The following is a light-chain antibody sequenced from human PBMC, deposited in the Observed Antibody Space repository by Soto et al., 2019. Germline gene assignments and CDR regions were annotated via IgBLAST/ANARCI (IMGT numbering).Light chain of an antibody. Sequence: QSVLTQPASVSGSAGQSITISCTGTGSDVGSYKYVSWYQQHPGKAPKLIIFEVSNRPPGVSDRFSGSKSGNTASLTISGLQAEDEADYYCSSYTSISSLGVFGTGTKVTVL. CDR2: EVS. CDR1: GSDVGSYKY. J-gene: IGLJ1*01. CDR3: SSYTSISSLGV. V-gene: IGLV2-14*01.